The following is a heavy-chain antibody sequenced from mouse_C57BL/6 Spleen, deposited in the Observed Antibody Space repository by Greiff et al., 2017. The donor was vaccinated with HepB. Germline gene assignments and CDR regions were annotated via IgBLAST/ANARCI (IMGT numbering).Heavy chain of an antibody. D-gene: IGHD2-1*01. V-gene: IGHV1-69*01. CDR2: IDPSDSYT. CDR3: ARVRDYGNYFDD. CDR1: GYTFTSYW. Sequence: QVQLQQPGAELVMPGASVKLSCKASGYTFTSYWMHWVKQRPGQGLEWIGEIDPSDSYTNYNQKFKGKSTLTVDKSSSTAYMQLSSLTSEDSAVYYCARVRDYGNYFDDWGQGTTLTVSS. J-gene: IGHJ2*01.